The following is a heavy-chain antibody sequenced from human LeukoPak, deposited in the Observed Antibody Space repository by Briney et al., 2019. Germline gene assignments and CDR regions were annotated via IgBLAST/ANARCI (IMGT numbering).Heavy chain of an antibody. Sequence: ASVKVSCKASGYTFTSYGISWVRQAPGQGLEWMGWISAYNGNTNYAQKLQGRVTMTTDTSTSTAYMELRSLRSDDPAVYYCARAERITIFGVVIRTDAFDIWGQGTMVTVSS. CDR3: ARAERITIFGVVIRTDAFDI. J-gene: IGHJ3*02. CDR1: GYTFTSYG. CDR2: ISAYNGNT. V-gene: IGHV1-18*01. D-gene: IGHD3-3*01.